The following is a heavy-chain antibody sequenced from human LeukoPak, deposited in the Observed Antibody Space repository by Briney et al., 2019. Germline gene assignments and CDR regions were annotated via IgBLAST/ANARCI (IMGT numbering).Heavy chain of an antibody. CDR2: INPNSGGT. CDR3: ARDLESRAAFPDSSGPASLLAY. CDR1: GYTFTGYY. Sequence: ASVKVSCKASGYTFTGYYMHWVRQAPGQGLEWMGWINPNSGGTNYAQKFQGWVTMTRDTSISTAYMELSRLRSDDTAVYYCARDLESRAAFPDSSGPASLLAYWGQGTLVTVSS. J-gene: IGHJ4*02. V-gene: IGHV1-2*04. D-gene: IGHD3-22*01.